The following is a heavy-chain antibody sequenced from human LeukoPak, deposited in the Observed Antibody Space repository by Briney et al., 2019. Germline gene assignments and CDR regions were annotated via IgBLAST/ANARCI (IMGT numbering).Heavy chain of an antibody. CDR3: ARAMTDAFDI. J-gene: IGHJ3*02. Sequence: SETLSLTSAVSGGSISSGGYSWSWIRQPPGKGLEWIGYIYYSGSTYYNPSLKSRVTISVDTSKNQFSLKLSSVTAADTAVYYCARAMTDAFDIWGEGTMVTVSS. V-gene: IGHV4-30-4*07. CDR2: IYYSGST. CDR1: GGSISSGGYS.